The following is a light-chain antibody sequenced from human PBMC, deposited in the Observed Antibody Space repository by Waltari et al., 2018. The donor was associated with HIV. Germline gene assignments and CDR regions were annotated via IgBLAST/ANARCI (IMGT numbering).Light chain of an antibody. V-gene: IGLV3-1*01. J-gene: IGLJ2*01. CDR1: KLGNKY. CDR2: QDN. Sequence: SYELTQPPPVSVSPGQTASIPCPGDKLGNKYARWYQQKPGQSPVLVIYQDNQRPSGIPERFSGSNSGNTATLTVSGTQAMDEADYYCQAWDSSTDVVFGGGTKLTVL. CDR3: QAWDSSTDVV.